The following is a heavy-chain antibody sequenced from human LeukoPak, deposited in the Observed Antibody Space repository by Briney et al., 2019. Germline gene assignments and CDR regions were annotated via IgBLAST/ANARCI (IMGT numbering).Heavy chain of an antibody. J-gene: IGHJ5*02. Sequence: PSETLSLTCTVSGGSISSSSYYWGWIRQPPGKGLEWIGSIYYSGSTYYNPSLKSRVTISVDTSKNQFSLKLSSVTAADTAVYYCARHVGFITGTTDNWFDPWGQGTLVTVSS. CDR1: GGSISSSSYY. CDR3: ARHVGFITGTTDNWFDP. D-gene: IGHD1-7*01. V-gene: IGHV4-39*01. CDR2: IYYSGST.